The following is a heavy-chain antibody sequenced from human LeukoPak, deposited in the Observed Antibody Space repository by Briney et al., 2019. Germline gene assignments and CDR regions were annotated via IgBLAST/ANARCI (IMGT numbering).Heavy chain of an antibody. V-gene: IGHV3-74*01. CDR3: ARGAFTYYDFWSGYSGQETAGDYYYYYMDV. CDR2: INTDGSST. CDR1: GFTFSSYW. J-gene: IGHJ6*03. D-gene: IGHD3-3*01. Sequence: AGGSLRLSCAASGFTFSSYWMHWVRQAPGKGLVWVSRINTDGSSTSYADSVKGRFTISRDNAKNTLYLQMNSLRAEDTAVYYCARGAFTYYDFWSGYSGQETAGDYYYYYMDVWGKGTTVTVSS.